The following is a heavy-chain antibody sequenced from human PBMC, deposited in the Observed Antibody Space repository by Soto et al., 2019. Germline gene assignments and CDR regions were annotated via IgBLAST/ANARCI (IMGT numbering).Heavy chain of an antibody. J-gene: IGHJ5*02. V-gene: IGHV1-2*02. CDR3: ARASRGELGDWFDP. Sequence: QVQLVQSGAEVKKPGASVKVSCKAYGYTFTGYYMHWVRQAPGQGLEWMGWINPNSGGTNYAQKFQGRVTMTRDTSISTAYMALSRRRYDDTDVYYCARASRGELGDWFDPWGQGTLVTVSS. D-gene: IGHD1-7*01. CDR2: INPNSGGT. CDR1: GYTFTGYY.